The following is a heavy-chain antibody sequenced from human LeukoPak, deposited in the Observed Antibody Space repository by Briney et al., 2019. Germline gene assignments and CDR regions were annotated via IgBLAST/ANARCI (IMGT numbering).Heavy chain of an antibody. Sequence: GGSLRLSCAASGFTLSSYVMTWVRQAPGKGLEWVSGISGSGDNTNYADSVKGRFTISRENSKNTLYLQVNSLRADDTAVYYCAKGFWNDGGIGFDYWGQGTLVTVPS. CDR3: AKGFWNDGGIGFDY. J-gene: IGHJ4*02. CDR1: GFTLSSYV. CDR2: ISGSGDNT. V-gene: IGHV3-23*01. D-gene: IGHD1-1*01.